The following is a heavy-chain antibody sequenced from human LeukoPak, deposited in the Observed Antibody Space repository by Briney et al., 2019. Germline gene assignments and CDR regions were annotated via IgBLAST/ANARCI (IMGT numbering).Heavy chain of an antibody. CDR1: GGSISSGDYY. D-gene: IGHD4-17*01. V-gene: IGHV4-30-4*01. J-gene: IGHJ4*02. Sequence: PSETLSLTCTVSGGSISSGDYYWSWIRQPPGKGLEWIGYIYHSGSTYYNPSLKSRVTISVGTSKNQFPLKLSSVTAADTAVYYCARNYGDYLYYFDYWGQGTLVTVSS. CDR2: IYHSGST. CDR3: ARNYGDYLYYFDY.